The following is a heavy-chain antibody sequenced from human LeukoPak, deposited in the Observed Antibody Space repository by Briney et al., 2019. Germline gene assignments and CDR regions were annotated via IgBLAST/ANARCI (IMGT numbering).Heavy chain of an antibody. CDR3: AKGPIGASTTMRSIAFDI. CDR1: GFTLSSYE. Sequence: GGSLRLSCTASGFTLSSYEMSWIRQAPGKGLEWVSSIDYSGGNTHYADSVKGRFTISRDNSKNTLSLQMNSLRAEDTAVYYCAKGPIGASTTMRSIAFDIWGQGTMVTVSS. V-gene: IGHV3-23*01. CDR2: IDYSGGNT. D-gene: IGHD3-10*01. J-gene: IGHJ3*02.